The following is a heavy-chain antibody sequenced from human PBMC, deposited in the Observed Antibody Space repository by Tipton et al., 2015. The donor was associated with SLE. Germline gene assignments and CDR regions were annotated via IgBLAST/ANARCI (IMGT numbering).Heavy chain of an antibody. J-gene: IGHJ6*02. CDR1: GGSISSHY. CDR2: IYHSGNT. D-gene: IGHD1-7*01. V-gene: IGHV4-59*11. Sequence: TLSLTCTVSGGSISSHYWSWIRQPPGKGLEWIGYIYHSGNTIYNPSLKSRVTISVDTSKNQFSLKLSSLTAADTAVYYCARDGAAMGGTMHGMDVWDQGP. CDR3: ARDGAAMGGTMHGMDV.